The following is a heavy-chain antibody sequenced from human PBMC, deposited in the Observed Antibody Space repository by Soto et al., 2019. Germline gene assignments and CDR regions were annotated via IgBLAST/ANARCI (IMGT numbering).Heavy chain of an antibody. Sequence: GGSLRLSCAASGFIFSNAWINWVRQVPGKGLEWVGRIKSKINGGTADYAAPVQGRFAVSRDDSKNMVFLQMNSLKTEDTGINYCITDSYIFTAVFCFDYWGQGTVVTVSS. J-gene: IGHJ4*02. CDR2: IKSKINGGTA. CDR3: ITDSYIFTAVFCFDY. CDR1: GFIFSNAW. V-gene: IGHV3-15*07. D-gene: IGHD3-9*01.